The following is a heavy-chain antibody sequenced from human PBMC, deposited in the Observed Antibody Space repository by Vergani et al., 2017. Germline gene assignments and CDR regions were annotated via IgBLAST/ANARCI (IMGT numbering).Heavy chain of an antibody. Sequence: EVQLVESGGGLVKPGGSLRLSCAASGFTFSSYSMNWVRQAPGKGLEWVASISSSSSYIYYADSVKGRFTISRDNSKNSLYLQMNSLRAEDTAVYYCARDRGYDDAFDIWGQGTMVTVSS. CDR1: GFTFSSYS. CDR3: ARDRGYDDAFDI. CDR2: ISSSSSYI. V-gene: IGHV3-21*01. D-gene: IGHD5-12*01. J-gene: IGHJ3*02.